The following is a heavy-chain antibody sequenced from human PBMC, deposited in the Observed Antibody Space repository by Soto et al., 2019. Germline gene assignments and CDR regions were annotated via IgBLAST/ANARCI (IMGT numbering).Heavy chain of an antibody. D-gene: IGHD4-17*01. CDR2: IIPIFGTA. CDR3: ARGRGGYGDYYFDY. J-gene: IGHJ4*02. V-gene: IGHV1-69*01. Sequence: QVQLVQSGAEVKKPGSSVKVSCKASGGTFSSYAISWVRQAPGQGLEWMGGIIPIFGTANYAQKFRGRVTITADESTSTAYMGLSSLRSEDTAVYYCARGRGGYGDYYFDYWGQGTLVTVSS. CDR1: GGTFSSYA.